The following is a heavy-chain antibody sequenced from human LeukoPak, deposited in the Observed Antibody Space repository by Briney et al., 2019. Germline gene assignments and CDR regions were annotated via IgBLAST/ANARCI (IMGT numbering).Heavy chain of an antibody. V-gene: IGHV3-7*05. CDR3: ARVSGRYGGAFDN. D-gene: IGHD1-26*01. CDR1: GFTFGSYW. J-gene: IGHJ4*02. Sequence: PGGSLRLSCAASGFTFGSYWMSWVRQAPGKGLEWVANIKQEDGSEKYYVDSVKGRFTISRDNAKNSLYLQMNSLRAEGTAVYYCARVSGRYGGAFDNWGQGTLVTVSS. CDR2: IKQEDGSEK.